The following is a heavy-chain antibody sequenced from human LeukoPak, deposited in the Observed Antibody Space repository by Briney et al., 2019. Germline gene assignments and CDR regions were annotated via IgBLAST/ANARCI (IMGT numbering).Heavy chain of an antibody. Sequence: PSETLSLTCTVCGGCISSHYWSWIRQPAGKGLEWIGHIYNSGSTNYNPSLKGRVTMSVATSKNQFSMHLSSVAAADTAVYYCARSAFLVTAPGLYYFDYWGQGTLVAVSS. CDR2: IYNSGST. CDR3: ARSAFLVTAPGLYYFDY. J-gene: IGHJ4*02. D-gene: IGHD6-13*01. V-gene: IGHV4-4*07. CDR1: GGCISSHY.